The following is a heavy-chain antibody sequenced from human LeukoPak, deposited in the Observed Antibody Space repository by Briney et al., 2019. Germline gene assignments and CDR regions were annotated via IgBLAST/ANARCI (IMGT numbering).Heavy chain of an antibody. Sequence: GGSLRLSCAASRFTFSSYAMHWVRQAPGKGLEWVAVISYDGSNKYYADSVKGRFTISRDNSKNTLYLQMNSLRAEDTAVYYCARTVEYYYEGDYFDYWGQGTLVTVSS. CDR3: ARTVEYYYEGDYFDY. J-gene: IGHJ4*02. V-gene: IGHV3-30-3*01. D-gene: IGHD3-22*01. CDR2: ISYDGSNK. CDR1: RFTFSSYA.